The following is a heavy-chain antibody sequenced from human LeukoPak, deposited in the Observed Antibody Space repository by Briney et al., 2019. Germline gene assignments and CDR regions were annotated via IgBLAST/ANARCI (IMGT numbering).Heavy chain of an antibody. CDR3: ARRGRSMVRGVITTKYYFDY. J-gene: IGHJ4*02. CDR2: ISSSSSYT. V-gene: IGHV3-11*06. D-gene: IGHD3-10*01. CDR1: GFTFSDYY. Sequence: GESLRLSCAASGFTFSDYYMSWIRQAPGKGLEWVSYISSSSSYTNYADSVKGRFTISRDNAKNSLYLQMNSLRAEDTAVYYCARRGRSMVRGVITTKYYFDYWGQGTLVTVSS.